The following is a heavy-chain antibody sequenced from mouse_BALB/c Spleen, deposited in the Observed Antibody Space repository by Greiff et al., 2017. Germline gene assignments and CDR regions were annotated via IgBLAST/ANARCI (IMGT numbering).Heavy chain of an antibody. J-gene: IGHJ4*01. V-gene: IGHV1-87*01. Sequence: VKLVESGAELARPGASVKLSCKASGYTFTSYWMQWVKQRPGQGLEWIGAIYPGDGDTRYTQKFKGKATLTADKSSSTAYMQLSSLASEDSAVYYCARFYYDYDGGYAMDYWGQGTSVTVSS. D-gene: IGHD2-4*01. CDR3: ARFYYDYDGGYAMDY. CDR2: IYPGDGDT. CDR1: GYTFTSYW.